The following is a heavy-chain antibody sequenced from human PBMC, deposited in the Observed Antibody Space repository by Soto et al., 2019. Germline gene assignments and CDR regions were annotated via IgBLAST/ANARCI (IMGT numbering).Heavy chain of an antibody. V-gene: IGHV4-59*01. CDR3: ARSRGYCSGGSCYSDY. CDR2: IYYSGST. CDR1: GDSISSYY. Sequence: PSETLSLTCAVSGDSISSYYCMWIRQPPGKGLEWIGYIYYSGSTNYNPSLKSRVTISVDTSKNQFSLKLSSVTTADTAVYYCARSRGYCSGGSCYSDYWGQGTLVTVSS. J-gene: IGHJ4*02. D-gene: IGHD2-15*01.